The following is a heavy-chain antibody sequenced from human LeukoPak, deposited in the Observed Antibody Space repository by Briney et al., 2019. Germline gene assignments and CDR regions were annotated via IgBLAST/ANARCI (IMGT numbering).Heavy chain of an antibody. CDR3: ARARELGSSSLYFDY. CDR1: GYTFTGYY. Sequence: ASVKVSCKASGYTFTGYYMHWVRQAPGQGLEWMGWINPNSGGTNYAQKFQGRVTMTRDTSISTAYMELSRLRSDDTAVYYCARARELGSSSLYFDYWGQGTLVTVSS. V-gene: IGHV1-2*02. D-gene: IGHD6-6*01. CDR2: INPNSGGT. J-gene: IGHJ4*02.